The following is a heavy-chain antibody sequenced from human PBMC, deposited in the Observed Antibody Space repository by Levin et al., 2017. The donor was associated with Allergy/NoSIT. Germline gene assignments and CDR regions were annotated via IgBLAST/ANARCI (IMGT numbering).Heavy chain of an antibody. CDR3: ARASSGWYFRFDY. D-gene: IGHD6-19*01. CDR1: GGSISNYY. CDR2: IYYSGST. Sequence: KTSETLSLTCTVSGGSISNYYWSWIRQPPGKGLEWIGYIYYSGSTNYNPSLKSRVTISVDTSKNQFSLKLRSVTAADTAVYYCARASSGWYFRFDYWGQGTLVTVSS. V-gene: IGHV4-59*01. J-gene: IGHJ4*02.